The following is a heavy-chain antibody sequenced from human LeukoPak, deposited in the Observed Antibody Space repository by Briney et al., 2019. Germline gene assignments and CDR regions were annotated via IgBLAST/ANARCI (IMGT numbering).Heavy chain of an antibody. V-gene: IGHV4-39*02. CDR3: ARDWYSSGWYCDY. Sequence: SETLSLTCTVSGGSISSSSYYWGWIRQPPGKGLEWIGSIYYSGSTYYNPSLKSRVTISVDTSKNQFSLKLSSVTAADTAVYYCARDWYSSGWYCDYWGQGTLVTVSS. J-gene: IGHJ4*02. CDR1: GGSISSSSYY. CDR2: IYYSGST. D-gene: IGHD6-19*01.